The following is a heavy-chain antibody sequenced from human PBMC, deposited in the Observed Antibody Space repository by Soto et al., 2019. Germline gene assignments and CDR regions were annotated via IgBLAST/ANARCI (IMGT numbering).Heavy chain of an antibody. V-gene: IGHV1-3*01. Sequence: ASVKVSCKASGYTFTSYAMHWVRQAPGQRLEWMGWINAGNGNTKYSQKFQGRVTITRDTSASTAYMELSSLRSEDTAVYYCARSADDFWSGYPFDYWGQGTLVTSPQ. CDR3: ARSADDFWSGYPFDY. J-gene: IGHJ4*02. D-gene: IGHD3-3*01. CDR2: INAGNGNT. CDR1: GYTFTSYA.